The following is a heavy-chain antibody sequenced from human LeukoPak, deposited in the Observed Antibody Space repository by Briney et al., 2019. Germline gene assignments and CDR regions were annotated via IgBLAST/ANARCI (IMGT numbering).Heavy chain of an antibody. CDR3: ARQPGSGLFLQP. CDR2: IYYSGNT. V-gene: IGHV4-39*01. D-gene: IGHD3-10*01. Sequence: SETLSLTCTVSGVSISSSNSYWGWIRQPPGKGLEGCGSIYYSGNTYHNASLKRQVSISIDTSKNQFSLRLTSVTAADTAVYYCARQPGSGLFLQPGGQGTLVTVSS. J-gene: IGHJ4*02. CDR1: GVSISSSNSY.